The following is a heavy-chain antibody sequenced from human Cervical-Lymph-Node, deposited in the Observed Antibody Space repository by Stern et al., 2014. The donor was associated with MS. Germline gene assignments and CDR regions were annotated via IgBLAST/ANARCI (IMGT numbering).Heavy chain of an antibody. Sequence: QVTLKESGPTLVKPTQTLTLTCTFSGFSLSTSGVGVGWIRQPPGKALEWLALLYWVDGNRYSPSLKSRLTVTKDASKNQVVLTMTNMDPVDTATYYCAHRLLYSSSWDDWDRFDPWGQGTLVTVSS. J-gene: IGHJ5*02. CDR1: GFSLSTSGVG. V-gene: IGHV2-5*02. D-gene: IGHD6-13*01. CDR2: LYWVDGN. CDR3: AHRLLYSSSWDDWDRFDP.